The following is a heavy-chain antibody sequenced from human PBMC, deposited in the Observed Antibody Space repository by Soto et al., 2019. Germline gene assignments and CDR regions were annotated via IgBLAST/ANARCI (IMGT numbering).Heavy chain of an antibody. CDR3: ARSVVVTASDYFYYGMDA. CDR1: GGTFRSYA. V-gene: IGHV1-69*12. CDR2: IIPMFATA. Sequence: QVQLVQSGAEVRKPGSSVKVSCKASGGTFRSYAISWVRQAPGQGLEWMGWIIPMFATADYAQKFQGRVTITAEESTRTVYMELSSLRSEDTAVYYCARSVVVTASDYFYYGMDAWGQGTTVTVSS. J-gene: IGHJ6*02. D-gene: IGHD2-21*02.